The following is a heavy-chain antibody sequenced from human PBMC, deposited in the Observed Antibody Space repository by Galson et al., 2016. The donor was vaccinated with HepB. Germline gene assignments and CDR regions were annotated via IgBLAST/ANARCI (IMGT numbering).Heavy chain of an antibody. D-gene: IGHD3-22*01. Sequence: SLRLSCAASGFTFTTYAMSWVRQAPGKGLEWVSGISDSAPSTYYADSVKGRFTISRDNSKNTLYLQMNSLRAEDTAVYYCAKMSSSSAYYSDAFDLWGQGTMVTVSS. J-gene: IGHJ3*01. CDR2: ISDSAPST. V-gene: IGHV3-23*01. CDR1: GFTFTTYA. CDR3: AKMSSSSAYYSDAFDL.